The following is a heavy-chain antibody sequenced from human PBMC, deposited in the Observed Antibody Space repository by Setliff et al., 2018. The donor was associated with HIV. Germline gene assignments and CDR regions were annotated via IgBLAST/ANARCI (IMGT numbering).Heavy chain of an antibody. J-gene: IGHJ4*02. CDR2: MNPNSGNT. D-gene: IGHD3-16*02. Sequence: ASVKVSCKASGYTFNNFYLHWVRQATGQGLEWMGWMNPNSGNTGYAQKFQGRVTMTRNTSIRTAYMELRSLRSEDTAVYYCARAYYDSVWGSHRYRFYYFDYWGQGSLVTVSS. V-gene: IGHV1-8*02. CDR3: ARAYYDSVWGSHRYRFYYFDY. CDR1: GYTFNNFY.